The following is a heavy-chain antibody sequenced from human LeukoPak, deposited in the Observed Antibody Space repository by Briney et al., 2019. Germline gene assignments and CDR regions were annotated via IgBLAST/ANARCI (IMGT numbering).Heavy chain of an antibody. V-gene: IGHV3-15*01. CDR2: IKSKADGGTT. CDR1: GFTVSSNY. Sequence: AGGSLRLSCAASGFTVSSNYMSWVRQAPGMGLEWVGRIKSKADGGTTDYAAPVKGRFTISRDDSTNTLYLQMNSLKTEDTAVYYCTTPSPPSQYYLFDYWGQGTLVTVSS. D-gene: IGHD2/OR15-2a*01. CDR3: TTPSPPSQYYLFDY. J-gene: IGHJ4*02.